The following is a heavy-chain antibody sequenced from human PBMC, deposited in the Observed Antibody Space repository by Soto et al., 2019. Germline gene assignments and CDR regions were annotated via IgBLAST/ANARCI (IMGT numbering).Heavy chain of an antibody. V-gene: IGHV3-23*01. Sequence: GGSLRLSCAASGFTFSSYAMSWVRQAPGKGLEWVSAISGSGGSTYYADSVKGRFTISRDNSKNTLYLQMNSLRAEDTAVYYCAKDLGYCSGGSCYYTFDYWGQGTLVTVSS. J-gene: IGHJ4*02. D-gene: IGHD2-15*01. CDR2: ISGSGGST. CDR1: GFTFSSYA. CDR3: AKDLGYCSGGSCYYTFDY.